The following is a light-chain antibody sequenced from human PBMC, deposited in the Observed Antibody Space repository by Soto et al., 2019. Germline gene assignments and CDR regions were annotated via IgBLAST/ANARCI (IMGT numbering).Light chain of an antibody. CDR3: QQYASSPLT. CDR2: GAF. CDR1: QSVSRSY. V-gene: IGKV3-20*01. J-gene: IGKJ4*01. Sequence: EIVLTQSPGTLSLSPGEKATLSCKASQSVSRSYLAWYQQKPGQAPRLLIYGAFTRATGIPDRFSGSGSGTXXTXTIXRLXXXDFAVYYCQQYASSPLTFGGGTKVEIK.